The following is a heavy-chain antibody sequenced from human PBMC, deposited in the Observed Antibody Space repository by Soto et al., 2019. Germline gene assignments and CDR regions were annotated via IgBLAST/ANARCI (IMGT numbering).Heavy chain of an antibody. D-gene: IGHD4-17*01. V-gene: IGHV2-26*01. CDR1: GFSLSNARMG. Sequence: QVTLKESGPVLVKPTETLTLTCTVSGFSLSNARMGVSWIRQPPGNALEWLAHIFSNDEKSYSTSLKSRLTISKDTSKSQVVLTMTNMDPVDTATYFCARIFTVTTYRPYWYFDLWGRGTLVTVSS. J-gene: IGHJ2*01. CDR2: IFSNDEK. CDR3: ARIFTVTTYRPYWYFDL.